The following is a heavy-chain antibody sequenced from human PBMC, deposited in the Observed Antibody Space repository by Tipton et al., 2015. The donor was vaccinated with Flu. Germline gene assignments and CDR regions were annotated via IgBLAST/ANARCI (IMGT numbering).Heavy chain of an antibody. CDR1: GFTFSSYG. V-gene: IGHV3-30*18. J-gene: IGHJ4*02. CDR3: AKASRDGYNSFDY. Sequence: SLRLSCAASGFTFSSYGMHWVRQAPGKGLEWVAVISYDGSNKYYADSVKGRFTISRDNSKNTLYLQMNSLRAEDTAVYYCAKASRDGYNSFDYWGQGTLVTVSS. CDR2: ISYDGSNK. D-gene: IGHD5-24*01.